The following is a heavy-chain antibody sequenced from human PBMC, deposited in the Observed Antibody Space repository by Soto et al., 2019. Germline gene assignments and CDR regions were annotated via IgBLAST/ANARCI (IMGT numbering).Heavy chain of an antibody. J-gene: IGHJ4*02. V-gene: IGHV4-4*02. D-gene: IGHD3-10*01. CDR3: ARLVYDTRLNYMYFDW. CDR2: IFHDGTA. Sequence: SXTQALTCTVTGVYISRRNGWTWYRKNPERGLEYIGEIFHDGTANYYPSFERRVAISVDTSKNQFSLKLTSVTAADTAIYFCARLVYDTRLNYMYFDWWGQGARVSVSP. CDR1: GVYISRRNG.